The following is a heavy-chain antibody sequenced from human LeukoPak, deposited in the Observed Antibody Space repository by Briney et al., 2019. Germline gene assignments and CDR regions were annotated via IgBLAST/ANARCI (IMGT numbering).Heavy chain of an antibody. V-gene: IGHV3-23*01. Sequence: GGSLRLSCAASGFIFGDYAMSWVRQAPGKGLEWVSGITGGGDDTFYADSVKGRFTVSRDNSRNTLYLQMNSLRGEDTAVYYCAKRDVSDDSGYSPLHAKWGQGTLVTVSS. CDR2: ITGGGDDT. D-gene: IGHD3-22*01. J-gene: IGHJ4*02. CDR3: AKRDVSDDSGYSPLHAK. CDR1: GFIFGDYA.